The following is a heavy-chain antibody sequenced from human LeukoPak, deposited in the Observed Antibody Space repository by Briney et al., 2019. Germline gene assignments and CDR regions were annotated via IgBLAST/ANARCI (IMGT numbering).Heavy chain of an antibody. CDR1: GYTFTSYY. V-gene: IGHV1-46*01. CDR3: ARGAIGYCSCTSCGVDY. CDR2: INPSGGST. J-gene: IGHJ4*02. Sequence: GASVKVSCKASGYTFTSYYMHWVRQAPGQGLEWMGIINPSGGSTSYAQKFQGRVTMTRDTSTSTVYMELSSLRSEDTAVYYCARGAIGYCSCTSCGVDYWGQGTLVTVSS. D-gene: IGHD2-2*01.